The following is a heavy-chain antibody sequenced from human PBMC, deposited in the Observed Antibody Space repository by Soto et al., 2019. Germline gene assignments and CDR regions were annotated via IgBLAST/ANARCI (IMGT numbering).Heavy chain of an antibody. J-gene: IGHJ6*02. CDR1: GYTFTSYY. D-gene: IGHD5-12*01. Sequence: RASVKVSSKASGYTFTSYYMHWVRQPPGQGLEWMGIINPSGGSTSYAQKFQGRVTMTRDTSTSTVYMELSSLRSEDTAVYYCAIECIGDSGYDYPFCYGMDVWGQGTTVTVSS. V-gene: IGHV1-46*03. CDR3: AIECIGDSGYDYPFCYGMDV. CDR2: INPSGGST.